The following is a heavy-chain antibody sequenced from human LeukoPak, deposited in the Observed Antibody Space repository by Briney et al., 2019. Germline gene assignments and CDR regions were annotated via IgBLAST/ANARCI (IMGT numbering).Heavy chain of an antibody. D-gene: IGHD2-2*01. Sequence: SETLSLTCTVSGGSISAYYWNWIRQPPGKGLEWIGYISYSGSTTYNPSLKSRLIMSVDTAKNQFSLKLRSVTAADTAVYYCARGDFCSSTNCYLRPMDVWGKGTTVTVSS. CDR2: ISYSGST. CDR3: ARGDFCSSTNCYLRPMDV. J-gene: IGHJ6*03. V-gene: IGHV4-59*01. CDR1: GGSISAYY.